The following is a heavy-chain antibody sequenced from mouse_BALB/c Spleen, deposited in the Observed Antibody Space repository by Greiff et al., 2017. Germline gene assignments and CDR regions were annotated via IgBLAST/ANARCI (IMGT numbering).Heavy chain of an antibody. J-gene: IGHJ1*01. CDR2: IDPANGNT. CDR1: GFNIKDTY. Sequence: DVQLQESGAELVKPGASVKLSCTASGFNIKDTYMHWVKQRPEQGLEWIGRIDPANGNTKYDPKFQGKATITADTSSNTAYLQLSSLTSEDTAVYYCARALNWYFDVWGAGTTVTVSS. CDR3: ARALNWYFDV. V-gene: IGHV14-3*02.